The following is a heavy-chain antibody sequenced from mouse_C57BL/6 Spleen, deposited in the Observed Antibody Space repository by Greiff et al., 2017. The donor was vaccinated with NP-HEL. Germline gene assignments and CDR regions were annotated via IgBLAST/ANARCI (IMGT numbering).Heavy chain of an antibody. V-gene: IGHV1-19*01. CDR3: AKSNWDGRYYAMDY. CDR1: GYTFTDYY. CDR2: INPYNGGT. Sequence: VQLQQSGPVLVKPGASVKMSCKASGYTFTDYYMNWVKQSHGKSLEWIGVINPYNGGTSYNQKFKGKATLTVDKSSSTAYMELNSLTSEDSAVYYCAKSNWDGRYYAMDYWGQGTSVTVSS. J-gene: IGHJ4*01. D-gene: IGHD4-1*01.